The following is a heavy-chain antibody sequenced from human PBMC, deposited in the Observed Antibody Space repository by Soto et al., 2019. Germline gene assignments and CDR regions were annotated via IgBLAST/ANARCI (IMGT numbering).Heavy chain of an antibody. D-gene: IGHD6-13*01. V-gene: IGHV4-59*01. J-gene: IGHJ6*02. CDR2: IYYSGST. CDR1: GGSISSYY. Sequence: SETLSLTCTVSGGSISSYYWSWIRQPPGKGLEWIGYIYYSGSTNYNPSLKSRVTISVDTSRNQFSLKLSSVTAADTAVYYCARDGIAAAGKDYYYGMDVWGQGTTVTVSS. CDR3: ARDGIAAAGKDYYYGMDV.